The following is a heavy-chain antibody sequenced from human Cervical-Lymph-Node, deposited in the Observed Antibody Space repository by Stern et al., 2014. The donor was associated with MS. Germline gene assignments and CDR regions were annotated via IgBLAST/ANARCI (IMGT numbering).Heavy chain of an antibody. CDR1: GFTFSNYY. CDR3: AENMDV. J-gene: IGHJ6*02. CDR2: ISPKNGPT. V-gene: IGHV1-2*02. Sequence: QVQLMQSGAEVKKPGASVQVSCKPSGFTFSNYYIHWLRQAPGQRPEWMGRISPKNGPTNYSPKFQGRVTMTRDTSVGLVSLAVTGLRIDDTAVYYWAENMDVWGQGTTVTVSS.